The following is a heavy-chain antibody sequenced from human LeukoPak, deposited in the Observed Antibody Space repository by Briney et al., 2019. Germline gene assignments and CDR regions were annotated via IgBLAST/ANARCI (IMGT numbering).Heavy chain of an antibody. CDR2: IYYSGNT. CDR3: ARDSGGSSAWYYYYGMDV. Sequence: PSETLSLTCTVSGGSISDYYWSWFRQPPGKGLEWIGYIYYSGNTNYNPSLKSRVTISVDTSKNQFSLKLSSVTAADTAVYYCARDSGGSSAWYYYYGMDVWGQGTTVTVSS. CDR1: GGSISDYY. D-gene: IGHD1-26*01. V-gene: IGHV4-59*01. J-gene: IGHJ6*02.